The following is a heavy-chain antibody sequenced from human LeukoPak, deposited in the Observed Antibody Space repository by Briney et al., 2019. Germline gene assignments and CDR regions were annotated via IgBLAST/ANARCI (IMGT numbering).Heavy chain of an antibody. D-gene: IGHD6-13*01. Sequence: GSSVKVSCKASGYTFTSYAMNWVRQAPGQGLEWMGWISTNTGNPTYAQGFTGRFVFSLDTSVSTAYLQISSLKAEDTAVYYCARVWVEQQLPNDYWGQGTLVTVSS. J-gene: IGHJ4*02. CDR2: ISTNTGNP. CDR1: GYTFTSYA. V-gene: IGHV7-4-1*02. CDR3: ARVWVEQQLPNDY.